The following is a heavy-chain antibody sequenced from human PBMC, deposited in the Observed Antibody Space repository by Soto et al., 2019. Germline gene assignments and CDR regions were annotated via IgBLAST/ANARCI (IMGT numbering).Heavy chain of an antibody. V-gene: IGHV4-59*01. CDR2: IYYSGST. Sequence: SETLSLTCTVSGGSISSYYWSWIRQPPGKGLEWIGYIYYSGSTNYNPSLKSRVTITVDKSKNQFSLKLTSVTAADTAVYFCTRGGFYYYDSSGYYDYWGQGALVTVSS. CDR3: TRGGFYYYDSSGYYDY. CDR1: GGSISSYY. D-gene: IGHD3-22*01. J-gene: IGHJ4*02.